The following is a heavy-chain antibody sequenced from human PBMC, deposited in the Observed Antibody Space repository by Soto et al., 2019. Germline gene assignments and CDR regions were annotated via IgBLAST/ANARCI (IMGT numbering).Heavy chain of an antibody. CDR1: GYTFTGYY. Sequence: GASVKVSCKASGYTFTGYYMHRVRQAPGQGFEWMGRISPKSGGTNYAQKFQGRVTMTWDTSLNTAYMELSSLMFEDTAVYYCARPPGYVSDWYYFDLWGQGTLVTVSS. CDR2: ISPKSGGT. CDR3: ARPPGYVSDWYYFDL. J-gene: IGHJ4*02. D-gene: IGHD3-9*01. V-gene: IGHV1-2*02.